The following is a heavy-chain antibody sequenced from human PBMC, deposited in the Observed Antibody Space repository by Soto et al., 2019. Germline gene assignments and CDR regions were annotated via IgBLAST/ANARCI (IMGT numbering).Heavy chain of an antibody. D-gene: IGHD1-26*01. CDR1: GFTFSSYA. J-gene: IGHJ4*02. CDR3: ARRGSGSNCDK. CDR2: IIGSGGST. Sequence: EVQLLESGGGLVQPGGSLRLSCAASGFTFSSYAMRWVRQAPGKGLEWVSAIIGSGGSTYYADSMKGRFTISRDNSKNTLLMQMNSMRAEDTAVYYCARRGSGSNCDKGGEGTLVTVSS. V-gene: IGHV3-23*01.